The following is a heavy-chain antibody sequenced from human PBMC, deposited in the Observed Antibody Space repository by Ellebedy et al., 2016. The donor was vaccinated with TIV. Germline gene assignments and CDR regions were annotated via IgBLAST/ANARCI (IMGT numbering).Heavy chain of an antibody. J-gene: IGHJ4*02. CDR1: GYIFTTYG. CDR2: ISAYKGNT. CDR3: ARALKGAFDY. V-gene: IGHV1-18*01. Sequence: AASVKVSCKTSGYIFTTYGISWVRQAPGQVLEWMGLISAYKGNTNSAQKFLGRVTMATETSTNTAYMELRRLRSDETAVYYGARALKGAFDYWGQGTPVTVSS.